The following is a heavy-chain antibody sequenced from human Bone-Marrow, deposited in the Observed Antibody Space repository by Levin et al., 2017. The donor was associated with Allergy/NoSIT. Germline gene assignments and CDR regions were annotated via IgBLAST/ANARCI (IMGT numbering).Heavy chain of an antibody. CDR2: VSHDGNTQ. V-gene: IGHV3-30*03. D-gene: IGHD3-3*01. J-gene: IGHJ5*02. Sequence: PGESLKISCVASGFSFSNYGMHWVRQAPGKGLQWVAVVSHDGNTQNYADSVKGRFAISRDQSKNTIYLQMNSLRTEDTAVYYCARDPPDYWSGHYNWFDPWGQGTLVTVSS. CDR3: ARDPPDYWSGHYNWFDP. CDR1: GFSFSNYG.